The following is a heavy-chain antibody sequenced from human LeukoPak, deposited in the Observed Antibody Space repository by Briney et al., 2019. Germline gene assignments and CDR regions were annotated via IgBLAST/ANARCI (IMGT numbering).Heavy chain of an antibody. V-gene: IGHV4-34*01. CDR3: AGGRSARGWGWLLGDLWFDH. D-gene: IGHD3-22*01. CDR1: GGSFSGYY. Sequence: SETLSLTCAVYGGSFSGYYWSWIRQPPGKGLEWIGEINHSGSTNYNPSLKSRATISVDTTKNQSSLKLSSVTAADTAVYYWAGGRSARGWGWLLGDLWFDHWGQGTLVTVSS. J-gene: IGHJ5*02. CDR2: INHSGST.